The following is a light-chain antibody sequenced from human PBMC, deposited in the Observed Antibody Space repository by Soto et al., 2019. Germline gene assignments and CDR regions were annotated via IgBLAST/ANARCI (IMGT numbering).Light chain of an antibody. CDR2: GNN. J-gene: IGLJ1*01. CDR3: QSFDSSLSALV. V-gene: IGLV1-40*01. CDR1: SSNIGAGLH. Sequence: QSALTQPPSVSGAPGQRVTISCTGSSSNIGAGLHDHWYQQLPGTAPKLLISGNNNRPSGVPDRFSGSKSGTSASLAITGLQAEDEADYYCQSFDSSLSALVFGTGTRVTVL.